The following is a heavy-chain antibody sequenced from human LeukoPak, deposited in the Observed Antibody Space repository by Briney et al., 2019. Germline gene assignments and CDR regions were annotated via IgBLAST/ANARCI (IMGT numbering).Heavy chain of an antibody. J-gene: IGHJ6*02. D-gene: IGHD2-2*02. V-gene: IGHV3-21*01. CDR2: ISSSSYI. CDR1: GFTFSSYS. CDR3: ARDGIVVVPAAIAHYYYYYGMDV. Sequence: PGGSLRLSCAASGFTFSSYSMNWVRQAPGKGLEWVSSISSSSYIYYADSVKGRFTISRDNAKNSLYLQMNSLRAEDTAVYYYARDGIVVVPAAIAHYYYYYGMDVWGQGTTVTVSS.